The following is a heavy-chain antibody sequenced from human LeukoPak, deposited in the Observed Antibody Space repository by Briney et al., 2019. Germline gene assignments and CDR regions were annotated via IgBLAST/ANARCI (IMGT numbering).Heavy chain of an antibody. CDR2: IVVGSGNT. CDR3: AADRERGGGLELDY. CDR1: VFTFTSSA. J-gene: IGHJ4*02. Sequence: SVKVSCKASVFTFTSSAMQWVRQARGQRLEWIGWIVVGSGNTNYAQKFQERVTITRDLSTSTAYMELSSLRSEDTAVYYCAADRERGGGLELDYWGQGTLVTVSS. V-gene: IGHV1-58*02. D-gene: IGHD1-7*01.